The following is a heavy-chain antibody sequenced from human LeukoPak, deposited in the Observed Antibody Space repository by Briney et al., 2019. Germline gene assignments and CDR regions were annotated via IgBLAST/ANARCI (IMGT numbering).Heavy chain of an antibody. CDR3: AKGNWRYFDY. J-gene: IGHJ4*02. CDR2: ISGSGGST. CDR1: GFTFSTSV. Sequence: GGSLRLSCAASGFTFSTSVMSWVRQAPGKGLEWVSAISGSGGSTYYADSVKGRFTISRDNSKNTLYLQMNSLGADDTAVYYCAKGNWRYFDYWGQGTLVTVSS. V-gene: IGHV3-23*01. D-gene: IGHD1-1*01.